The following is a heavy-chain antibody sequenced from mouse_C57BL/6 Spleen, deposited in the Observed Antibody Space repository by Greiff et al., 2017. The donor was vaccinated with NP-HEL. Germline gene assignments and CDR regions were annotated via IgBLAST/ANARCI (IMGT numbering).Heavy chain of an antibody. D-gene: IGHD4-1*02. CDR3: ARATGTYWYFDV. V-gene: IGHV1-55*01. CDR2: IYPGSGST. CDR1: GYTFTSYW. Sequence: VQLQQSGAELVKPGASVKMSCKASGYTFTSYWITWVKQRPGQGLEWIGDIYPGSGSTNYNEKFKSKATLTVDTSSSTAYMQLSSLTSEDSAVYYCARATGTYWYFDVWGTGTTVTVSS. J-gene: IGHJ1*03.